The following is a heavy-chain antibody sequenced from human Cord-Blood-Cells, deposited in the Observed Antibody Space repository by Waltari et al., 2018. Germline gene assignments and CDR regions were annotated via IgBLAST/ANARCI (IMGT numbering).Heavy chain of an antibody. D-gene: IGHD2-2*01. V-gene: IGHV1-2*04. CDR2: INPNSGGT. CDR3: ARGSAIVVVPAAIQGYFDL. Sequence: QVPLVQSGAEGKKPGASVKVSCKASGYTFTGYYLPWPRQAPGQGLEWMGWINPNSGGTNYAQKFQGWVTMTRDTSISTAYMELSRLRSDDTAVYYCARGSAIVVVPAAIQGYFDLWGRGTLVTVSS. CDR1: GYTFTGYY. J-gene: IGHJ2*01.